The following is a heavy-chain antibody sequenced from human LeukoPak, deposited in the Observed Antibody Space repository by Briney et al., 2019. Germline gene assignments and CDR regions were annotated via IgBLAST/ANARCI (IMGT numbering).Heavy chain of an antibody. Sequence: KPGGSLRLSCAASGFTFSDYYMSWIRQAPGKGLEWVSYISSSGSTIYYADSVKGRFTISRDSAKNSLYLQMNSLRAEDTAVYYCAKDQVRGVPPEGFDYWGQGTLVTVSS. D-gene: IGHD3-10*01. J-gene: IGHJ4*02. V-gene: IGHV3-11*01. CDR2: ISSSGSTI. CDR3: AKDQVRGVPPEGFDY. CDR1: GFTFSDYY.